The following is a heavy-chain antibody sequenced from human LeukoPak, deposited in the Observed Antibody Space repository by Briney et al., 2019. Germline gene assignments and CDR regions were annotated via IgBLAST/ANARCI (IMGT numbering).Heavy chain of an antibody. J-gene: IGHJ2*01. V-gene: IGHV3-74*01. CDR3: ASFFLGSWCFDL. CDR1: GFTFSSYW. D-gene: IGHD7-27*01. CDR2: INSDGSST. Sequence: GGSLRLSCAASGFTFSSYWMHWVRQAPGKGLVWVSRINSDGSSTSYADSVKGRFTISRDNAKNTLYLEMNSLRAEDTAVYYCASFFLGSWCFDLWGRGTLVTVSS.